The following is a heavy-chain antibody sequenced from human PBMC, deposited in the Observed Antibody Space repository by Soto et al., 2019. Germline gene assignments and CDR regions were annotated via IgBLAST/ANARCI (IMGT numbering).Heavy chain of an antibody. CDR3: TRGGDPYKTGH. V-gene: IGHV4-34*01. D-gene: IGHD3-9*01. Sequence: SETLSLTCAVYGGSFSGYYWSWIRQPPGKGLEWIGEINRSGSTNYNPSLKSRVTISVDTSKNQFSLKLTSVNAADTAIYYCTRGGDPYKTGHWGQGTLVTVSS. CDR1: GGSFSGYY. J-gene: IGHJ4*02. CDR2: INRSGST.